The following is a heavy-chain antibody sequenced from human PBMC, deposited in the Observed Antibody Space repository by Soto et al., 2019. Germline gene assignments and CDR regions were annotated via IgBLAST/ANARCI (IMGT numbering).Heavy chain of an antibody. Sequence: QVQLQESGPGLVKPSQTLSLICTVSGGSISSGGYYWSWIRQRPGKGLEWIGYIYSSGSTYYNPSLKSRLTISLDTSKNHFFLNLNSVTAADTAVYYCARDGDGSGYFLDYWGQGTLVTVSS. CDR2: IYSSGST. CDR3: ARDGDGSGYFLDY. J-gene: IGHJ4*02. D-gene: IGHD3-22*01. CDR1: GGSISSGGYY. V-gene: IGHV4-31*03.